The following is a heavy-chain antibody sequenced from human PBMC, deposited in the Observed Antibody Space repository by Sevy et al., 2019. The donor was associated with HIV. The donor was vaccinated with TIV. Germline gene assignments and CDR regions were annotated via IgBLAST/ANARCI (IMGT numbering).Heavy chain of an antibody. CDR1: GFIFSNYN. CDR3: ARAADPRYCSGTSCYTGALDL. D-gene: IGHD2-2*02. J-gene: IGHJ4*02. V-gene: IGHV3-21*01. CDR2: ISSGSSFT. Sequence: GGSLRLSCAASGFIFSNYNMNWVRQAPGKGLEWVASISSGSSFTYYADSVKGRFAVSRDNSKNSLSLQMNRVRAADTAVYYCARAADPRYCSGTSCYTGALDLWGQGALVTVSS.